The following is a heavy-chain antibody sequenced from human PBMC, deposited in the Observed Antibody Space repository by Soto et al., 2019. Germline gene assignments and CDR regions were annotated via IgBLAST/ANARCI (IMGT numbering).Heavy chain of an antibody. CDR1: GYTFTSYG. CDR3: GGGRYGDY. J-gene: IGHJ4*02. D-gene: IGHD1-1*01. Sequence: QVHLVQSGAEVKKPGASVKVSCKASGYTFTSYGITWVRQAPGQGLEWMGWISAHNGNTDYAQKLQGRVIVTRDPSTSTAYMELRSLRSDDTAVYYCGGGRYGDYWGQGALVTVSS. V-gene: IGHV1-18*01. CDR2: ISAHNGNT.